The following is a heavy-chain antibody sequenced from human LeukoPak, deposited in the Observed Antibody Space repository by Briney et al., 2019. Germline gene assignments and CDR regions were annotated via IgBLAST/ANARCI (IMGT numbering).Heavy chain of an antibody. Sequence: SETLSLTCTVSGGSISSSSYYWGWIRQPPGKGLEWIGSIYYSGSTYYNPSLKSRVTISVDTSKNQFSLKLSSVTAADTAVYYYARDRKWELLMGYNWFDPWGQGTLVTVSS. CDR2: IYYSGST. V-gene: IGHV4-39*07. J-gene: IGHJ5*02. CDR3: ARDRKWELLMGYNWFDP. CDR1: GGSISSSSYY. D-gene: IGHD1-26*01.